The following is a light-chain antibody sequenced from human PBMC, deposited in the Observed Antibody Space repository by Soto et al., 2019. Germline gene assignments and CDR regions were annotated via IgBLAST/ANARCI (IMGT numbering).Light chain of an antibody. CDR3: QQYYNWPPWT. V-gene: IGKV3-15*01. CDR1: QSVSSN. Sequence: EIVMTQSPATLSVSPGERATLSCSASQSVSSNLAWYQQKPGQAPRLLIYGASSRATGIPARFSGSGSGTEFTLTISSLQSEDFAVYYCQQYYNWPPWTFGQGTKVEIK. CDR2: GAS. J-gene: IGKJ1*01.